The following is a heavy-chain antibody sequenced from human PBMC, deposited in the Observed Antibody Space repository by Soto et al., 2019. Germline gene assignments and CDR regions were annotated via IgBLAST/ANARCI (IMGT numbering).Heavy chain of an antibody. Sequence: QVQLVQSGAEVKKPGSSVKVSCKASGGTFSSYAISWVRQAPGQGLEWMGGIIPIFGTANYAQKWPARVTITAGESTSTAYMARSSLRSEDTAVYYGARPTDGLWFGADYWGKGTLVTVSS. CDR2: IIPIFGTA. J-gene: IGHJ4*02. V-gene: IGHV1-69*12. CDR1: GGTFSSYA. CDR3: ARPTDGLWFGADY. D-gene: IGHD3-10*01.